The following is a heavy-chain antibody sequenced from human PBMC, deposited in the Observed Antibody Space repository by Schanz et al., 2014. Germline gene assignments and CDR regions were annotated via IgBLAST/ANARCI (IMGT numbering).Heavy chain of an antibody. CDR2: ISYDGSHK. V-gene: IGHV3-30*04. J-gene: IGHJ6*02. CDR3: AKQFLSYYFYGMDV. D-gene: IGHD4-4*01. Sequence: QVQLVESGGCVVQPGRSLRLSCAASGFTFSNFAIHWVRQAPGKGLEWVAVISYDGSHKDYADSVKGRFTISRDNSKNTLYLQMNSLRAEDTAVYYCAKQFLSYYFYGMDVWGQGTTVSVSS. CDR1: GFTFSNFA.